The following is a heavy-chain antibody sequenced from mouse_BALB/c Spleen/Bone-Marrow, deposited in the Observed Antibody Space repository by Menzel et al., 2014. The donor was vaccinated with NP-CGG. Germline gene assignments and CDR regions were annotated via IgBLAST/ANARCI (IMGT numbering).Heavy chain of an antibody. D-gene: IGHD1-1*01. CDR2: IRLKSNNYAT. CDR1: GFTFXNYW. Sequence: EVQGVESGGGLVQPGGSMKLSCVASGFTFXNYWMNWVRQSPEKGLEWVAEIRLKSNNYATHYAESVKGRFTISRDDSKSSVYLQINNLRAEDTGIYYCTRGSDYWGQGTTLTVSS. V-gene: IGHV6-6*02. J-gene: IGHJ2*01. CDR3: TRGSDY.